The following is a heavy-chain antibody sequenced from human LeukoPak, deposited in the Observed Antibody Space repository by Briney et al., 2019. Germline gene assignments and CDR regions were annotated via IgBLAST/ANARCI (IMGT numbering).Heavy chain of an antibody. CDR3: ARSLYSGGSCYDY. Sequence: SETLSLTCAVYGGSFSGYYWSWIRQPPGKGLEWIGEINHSGSTNYNPSLKSRVTISVDTSKNQFSLKLSSVTAADTAVYYCARSLYSGGSCYDYWGQGTLVTVSS. CDR1: GGSFSGYY. CDR2: INHSGST. V-gene: IGHV4-34*01. J-gene: IGHJ4*02. D-gene: IGHD2-15*01.